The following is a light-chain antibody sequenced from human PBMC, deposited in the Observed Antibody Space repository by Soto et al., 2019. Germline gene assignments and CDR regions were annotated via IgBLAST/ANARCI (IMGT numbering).Light chain of an antibody. CDR1: QTIGSW. Sequence: DIQLTQFPSTLSASIGYRGTITCRATQTIGSWLAWYQQKPGKAPKLPIYRASSLETGIPSRFSGSGSGKEFTITLSSLQPDDFASYYCQEYKSYSPYTFGQGTRLEIK. V-gene: IGKV1-5*03. CDR3: QEYKSYSPYT. J-gene: IGKJ2*01. CDR2: RAS.